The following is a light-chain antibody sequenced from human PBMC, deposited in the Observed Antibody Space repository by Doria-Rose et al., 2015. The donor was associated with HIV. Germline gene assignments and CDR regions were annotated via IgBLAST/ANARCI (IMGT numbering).Light chain of an antibody. J-gene: IGKJ1*01. CDR2: DGS. CDR3: HQYGTSWT. V-gene: IGKV3-20*01. Sequence: TQSPGTLSLFPGERATLSCRASQSFSSTYLAWYQQKPGRAPSLLIYDGSTRATGIPDRFNASGSGTDFTLTINRLEPEDFALYYCHQYGTSWTFGQGTKVEI. CDR1: QSFSSTY.